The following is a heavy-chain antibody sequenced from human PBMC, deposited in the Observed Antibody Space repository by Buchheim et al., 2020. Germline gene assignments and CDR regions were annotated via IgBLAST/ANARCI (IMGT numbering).Heavy chain of an antibody. CDR1: GFAFANYY. D-gene: IGHD1-26*01. V-gene: IGHV1-46*01. J-gene: IGHJ4*02. Sequence: QVQLVQSGAEMKNPGASVKVSCKASGFAFANYYIHWVRQAPEQGLEWMGVINPSGGSTTYAQKFQGRVTMPSHTSTSTVYMELRSLTSEDTAVYYCATDRAGYYDWGQGTL. CDR3: ATDRAGYYD. CDR2: INPSGGST.